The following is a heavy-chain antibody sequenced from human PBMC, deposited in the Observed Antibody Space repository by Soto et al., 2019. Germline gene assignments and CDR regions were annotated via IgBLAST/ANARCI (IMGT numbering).Heavy chain of an antibody. D-gene: IGHD2-15*01. CDR2: IYSGGST. CDR1: GFTVSSNY. Sequence: EVQLVESGGGLVQPGGSLRLSCAVSGFTVSSNYMSWVRQAPGKGLEWVSVIYSGGSTYYAGSVKGRFTISRDNSKNTLYLQMNSLRDEDTAVYYCARGGGDCSGGSCYFWRYYFDCWGQGALVTVSS. CDR3: ARGGGDCSGGSCYFWRYYFDC. V-gene: IGHV3-66*01. J-gene: IGHJ4*02.